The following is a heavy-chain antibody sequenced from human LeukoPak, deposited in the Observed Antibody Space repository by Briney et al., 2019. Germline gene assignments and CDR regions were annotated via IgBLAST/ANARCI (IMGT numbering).Heavy chain of an antibody. V-gene: IGHV3-21*01. J-gene: IGHJ4*02. D-gene: IGHD1-26*01. CDR1: GFTFSSYS. Sequence: GXXLXLSCAASGFTFSSYSMNWVRQAPGKGLEWVSSISSSSSYIYYADSVKGRFTISRDNAKNSLYLQMNSLRAEDTAVYYCARDYTAEVGATNFDYWGQGTLVTVSS. CDR3: ARDYTAEVGATNFDY. CDR2: ISSSSSYI.